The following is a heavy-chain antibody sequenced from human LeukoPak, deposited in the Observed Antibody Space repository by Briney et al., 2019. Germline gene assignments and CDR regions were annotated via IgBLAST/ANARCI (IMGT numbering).Heavy chain of an antibody. CDR1: GFTFSSYW. CDR3: ARDLRYFDWPYLEQGAFDI. Sequence: GGSLRLSCAASGFTFSSYWMSWVRQAPGKGLGWVANIKQDGSGKYYVDSVKGRFTISRDNAKNSLYLQMNSLRAEDTAVYYCARDLRYFDWPYLEQGAFDIWGQGTMVTVSS. D-gene: IGHD3-9*01. J-gene: IGHJ3*02. CDR2: IKQDGSGK. V-gene: IGHV3-7*03.